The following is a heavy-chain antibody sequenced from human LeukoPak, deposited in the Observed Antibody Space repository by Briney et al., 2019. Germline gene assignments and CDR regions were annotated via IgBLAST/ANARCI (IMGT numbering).Heavy chain of an antibody. Sequence: GGSLRLSCAASGFTFSSYQMNWLRQAPGKGLEWVSYVSSISTNIYYAGSVKGRITISRDNAKNSLYLQMNSLRDEDTAVYYCARYGAGTFDYWGQGTLVTVSS. CDR1: GFTFSSYQ. CDR3: ARYGAGTFDY. D-gene: IGHD1-1*01. CDR2: VSSISTNI. J-gene: IGHJ4*02. V-gene: IGHV3-48*02.